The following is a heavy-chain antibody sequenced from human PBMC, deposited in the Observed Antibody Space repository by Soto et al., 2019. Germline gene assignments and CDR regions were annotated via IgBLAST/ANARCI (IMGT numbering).Heavy chain of an antibody. CDR2: IKEDGSEK. CDR1: GFSFSSFW. Sequence: EVQLVESGGGLVQPGGSQSLSWAASGFSFSSFWMSWVRQAPGKGLEWVAAIKEDGSEKNYVDSVRGRFTISRDNAKNSLYLQINSLRADDTAVYYCARDVIWGQGSLVTVSS. V-gene: IGHV3-7*05. J-gene: IGHJ4*02. CDR3: ARDVI.